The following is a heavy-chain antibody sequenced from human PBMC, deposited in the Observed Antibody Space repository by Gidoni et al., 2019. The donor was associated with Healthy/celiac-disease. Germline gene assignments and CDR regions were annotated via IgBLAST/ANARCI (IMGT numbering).Heavy chain of an antibody. D-gene: IGHD6-13*01. J-gene: IGHJ6*02. V-gene: IGHV3-23*01. CDR1: GFTFSSYA. Sequence: EVQLLESGGGLVQPGGSLRLSCAAPGFTFSSYAMSWVRQAPGKGLEWVSAISGSGGSTYYADSVKGRFTISRDNSKNTLYLQMNSLRAEDTAVYYCAKTAYSSSWSYYYGMDVWGQGTTVTVSS. CDR3: AKTAYSSSWSYYYGMDV. CDR2: ISGSGGST.